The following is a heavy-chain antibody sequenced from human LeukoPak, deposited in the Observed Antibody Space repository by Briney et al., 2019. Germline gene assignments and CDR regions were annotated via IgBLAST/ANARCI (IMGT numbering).Heavy chain of an antibody. Sequence: ASGPTLVNPTQTLTLTCTFSGFSLSTSGVGVGWIRQPPGKALEWLALIYWNDDKRYSPSLKSRLTITKDTSKNQVVLTMTNMDPVETATYYCAHSKQGGYSGYDFDYWGQGTLVTVSS. CDR3: AHSKQGGYSGYDFDY. D-gene: IGHD5-12*01. CDR1: GFSLSTSGVG. J-gene: IGHJ4*02. CDR2: IYWNDDK. V-gene: IGHV2-5*01.